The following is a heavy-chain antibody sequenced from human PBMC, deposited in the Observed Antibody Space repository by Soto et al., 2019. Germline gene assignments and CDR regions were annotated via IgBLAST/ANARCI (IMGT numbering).Heavy chain of an antibody. Sequence: EVQLLESGGGLVQPGGSLRLSCAASGFTFSSYAMSWVRQAPGKGLEWVSAISGSGGSTYYADSVKGRFTISRDNSKNTLYLQMNSLRAEDTAVSYCAKDETYTVTTGYFDYWGQGTLVTVSS. CDR3: AKDETYTVTTGYFDY. V-gene: IGHV3-23*01. CDR1: GFTFSSYA. CDR2: ISGSGGST. J-gene: IGHJ4*02. D-gene: IGHD4-17*01.